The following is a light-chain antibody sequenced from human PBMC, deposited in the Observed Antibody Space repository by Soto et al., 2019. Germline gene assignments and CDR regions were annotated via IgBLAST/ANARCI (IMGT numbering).Light chain of an antibody. J-gene: IGLJ3*02. Sequence: QPVLTQSSSASASLGSSVKLTCTLSSGHSSYIIAWHQQQPGKAPRYLMKLEGSGSYNKGSGVPDRFSGSSSGADRYLTISNLQFEDEADYYCETWDRNTPLVFGGGTKLTVL. CDR1: SGHSSYI. V-gene: IGLV4-60*02. CDR3: ETWDRNTPLV. CDR2: LEGSGSY.